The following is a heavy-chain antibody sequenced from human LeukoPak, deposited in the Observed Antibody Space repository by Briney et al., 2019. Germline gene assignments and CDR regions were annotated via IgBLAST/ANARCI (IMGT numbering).Heavy chain of an antibody. J-gene: IGHJ4*02. CDR1: GFTFSTYT. D-gene: IGHD6-13*01. CDR2: IGTGIVDT. V-gene: IGHV3-23*01. Sequence: GGSLRLSCAASGFTFSTYTMNWVRQAPGKGLEWVSVIGTGIVDTYYADSVKGRFTISRDNSKNTVYLQLNSLRAEDTAVYYCAKRVAAPGRTYYFDHWGQGTLVIASS. CDR3: AKRVAAPGRTYYFDH.